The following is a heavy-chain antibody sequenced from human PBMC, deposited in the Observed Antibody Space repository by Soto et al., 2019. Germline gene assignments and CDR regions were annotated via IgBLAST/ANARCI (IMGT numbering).Heavy chain of an antibody. D-gene: IGHD2-21*01. V-gene: IGHV3-23*01. Sequence: GGSLRLSCAASGFTLSSYAMSWVRQAPGKGLEWVSAISGSGGSTYYADSVKGRFTISRDNSKNTLYLQMNSLRAEDTAVYYCGSGVPYHDAFDIWGQGTMVTVSS. CDR2: ISGSGGST. CDR3: GSGVPYHDAFDI. J-gene: IGHJ3*02. CDR1: GFTLSSYA.